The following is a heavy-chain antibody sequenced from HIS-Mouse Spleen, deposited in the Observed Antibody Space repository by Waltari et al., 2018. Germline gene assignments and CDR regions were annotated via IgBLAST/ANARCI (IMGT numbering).Heavy chain of an antibody. J-gene: IGHJ2*01. CDR3: AREIPYSSSWYDWYFDL. D-gene: IGHD6-13*01. Sequence: QLQLQESGPGLVKPSATLSLTCTVSGGSISSRSYYWGGIRQPPGKGLEWIGSIYYSGSTYYNPSLKSRVTISVDTSKNQFSLKLSSVTAADTAVYYCAREIPYSSSWYDWYFDLWGRGTLVTVSS. CDR2: IYYSGST. V-gene: IGHV4-39*07. CDR1: GGSISSRSYY.